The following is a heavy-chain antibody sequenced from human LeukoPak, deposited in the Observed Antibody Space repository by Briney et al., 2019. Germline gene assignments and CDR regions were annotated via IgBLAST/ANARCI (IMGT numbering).Heavy chain of an antibody. D-gene: IGHD2-15*01. CDR3: ARLMFFYCSGGSCYYAFDI. J-gene: IGHJ3*02. V-gene: IGHV4-59*08. Sequence: SETLSLTCTVSGGSISSYYWSWIREPLGTGLEWIGYIYYSGSTSYNPSLKSRVTISVDTSKNQFSLKLSSVTAADTAVYYCARLMFFYCSGGSCYYAFDIWGQGTMVTVSS. CDR1: GGSISSYY. CDR2: IYYSGST.